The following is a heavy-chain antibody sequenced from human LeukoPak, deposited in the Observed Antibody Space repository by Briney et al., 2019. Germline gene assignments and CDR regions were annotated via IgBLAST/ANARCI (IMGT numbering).Heavy chain of an antibody. V-gene: IGHV4-30-4*08. CDR2: IYYSGST. Sequence: SETLSLTCTVSGGSISSGDYYWSWIRQPPGKGLEWIGYIYYSGSTYYNPSLKSRVTTSVDTSKNQFSLKLSSVTAADTAVYYCASSTVPAAIPYFDYWGQGTLVTVSS. CDR3: ASSTVPAAIPYFDY. J-gene: IGHJ4*02. D-gene: IGHD2-2*02. CDR1: GGSISSGDYY.